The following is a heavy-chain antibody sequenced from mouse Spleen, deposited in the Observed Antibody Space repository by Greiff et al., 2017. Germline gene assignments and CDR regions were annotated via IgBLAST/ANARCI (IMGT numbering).Heavy chain of an antibody. Sequence: VKLVESGPELVKPGASVKLSCKASGYTFTSYDINWVKQRPGQGLEWIGWIYPRDGSTKYNEKFKGKATLTVDTSSSTAYMELHSLTSEDSAVYFCAITTGFAYWGQGTLVTVSA. CDR3: AITTGFAY. CDR2: IYPRDGST. V-gene: IGHV1-85*01. J-gene: IGHJ3*01. CDR1: GYTFTSYD. D-gene: IGHD1-1*01.